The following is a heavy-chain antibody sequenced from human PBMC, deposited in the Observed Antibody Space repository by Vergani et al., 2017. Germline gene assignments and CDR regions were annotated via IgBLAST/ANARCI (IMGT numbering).Heavy chain of an antibody. V-gene: IGHV1-69*13. J-gene: IGHJ2*01. D-gene: IGHD2-8*02. CDR2: IIPVFGTA. Sequence: QVHLVQSGAEVKKPGSSVKVSCRSSGDSLNNFPITWVRQAPGQGLEWMGRIIPVFGTADYSQKFQDRVTITADESTNTSYMHLSSLRSDDTAVYFCAKLHTYRWQFSFDVWGRGTHVTVSS. CDR3: AKLHTYRWQFSFDV. CDR1: GDSLNNFP.